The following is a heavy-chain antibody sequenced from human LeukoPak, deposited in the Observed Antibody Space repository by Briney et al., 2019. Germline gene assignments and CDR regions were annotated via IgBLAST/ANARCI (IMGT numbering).Heavy chain of an antibody. V-gene: IGHV1-2*02. Sequence: ASVKVSCKASGYTFTGYYMHWVRQAPGQGLEWMGWINPNSGGTNYAQKFQGRVTITADESTSTAYMELSSLRSEDTAVYYCARAEYTYYYDSSGYYYWFDPWGQGTLVTVSS. CDR2: INPNSGGT. CDR3: ARAEYTYYYDSSGYYYWFDP. J-gene: IGHJ5*02. D-gene: IGHD3-22*01. CDR1: GYTFTGYY.